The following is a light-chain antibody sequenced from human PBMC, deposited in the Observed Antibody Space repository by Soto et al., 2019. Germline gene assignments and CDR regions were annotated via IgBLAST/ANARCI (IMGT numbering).Light chain of an antibody. V-gene: IGKV3-20*01. CDR1: QSISSRC. J-gene: IGKJ2*01. CDR2: AAS. CDR3: QQCGRSPPHT. Sequence: ESVLRQSPGTLSLSPGERATLSCRASQSISSRCLAWYQQKPGQPARLIIYAASSRATGIRDRFSGSGSGTDFTLTISRLELEDFAVYYGQQCGRSPPHTFGQGTKLEMK.